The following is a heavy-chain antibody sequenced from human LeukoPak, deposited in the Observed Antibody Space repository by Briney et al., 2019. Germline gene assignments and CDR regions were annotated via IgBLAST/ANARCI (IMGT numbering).Heavy chain of an antibody. CDR2: IDWDDDK. Sequence: SGPALVKPTQTLTLTCTFSGFSLKNGGMCVSWIRQPPGQALEWLARIDWDDDKYYNTSLKTRLTISKDTSKNQVVLTLTNMDPADTATYYCARTASTTLLVLTFFDYWGQGKLVTVSS. D-gene: IGHD1-1*01. J-gene: IGHJ4*02. V-gene: IGHV2-70*11. CDR1: GFSLKNGGMC. CDR3: ARTASTTLLVLTFFDY.